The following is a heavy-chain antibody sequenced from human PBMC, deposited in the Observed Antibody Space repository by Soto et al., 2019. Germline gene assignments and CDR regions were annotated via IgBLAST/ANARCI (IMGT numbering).Heavy chain of an antibody. Sequence: QITLKESGPTLVKPTQTLTLTCTFSGFSLSTSGVGVGWIRQPPGKALEWLALIYWDDDKRYSPSLKSRLTHTKDPSKDQVVLAMTNMDPVDTATYSCAYYDLPYYFDYWGQGTLVTVSS. V-gene: IGHV2-5*02. CDR1: GFSLSTSGVG. CDR2: IYWDDDK. D-gene: IGHD3-16*01. J-gene: IGHJ4*02. CDR3: AYYDLPYYFDY.